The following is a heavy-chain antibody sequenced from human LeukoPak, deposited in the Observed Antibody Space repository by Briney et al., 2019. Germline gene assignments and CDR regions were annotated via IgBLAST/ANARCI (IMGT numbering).Heavy chain of an antibody. CDR1: GYSFTSYW. V-gene: IGHV5-51*01. D-gene: IGHD3-22*01. CDR3: ARRVNYYDSSGYYYQGAFDI. J-gene: IGHJ3*02. Sequence: GESLKISCKGSGYSFTSYWIGWVRQMPGKGLEWMGIIYPGDSDTRYSPSFQGHVTISADKSVTTAYLQWSSLKASDTAIYYCARRVNYYDSSGYYYQGAFDIWGQGTMVTVSS. CDR2: IYPGDSDT.